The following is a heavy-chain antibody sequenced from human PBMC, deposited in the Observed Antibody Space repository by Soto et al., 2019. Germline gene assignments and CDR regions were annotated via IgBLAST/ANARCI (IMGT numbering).Heavy chain of an antibody. V-gene: IGHV3-23*01. CDR1: GFSISTHA. CDR2: FSGRSGDT. D-gene: IGHD6-19*01. CDR3: ARDSSAWPNYFDS. Sequence: GGSLRLSCVASGFSISTHALTWVRQAPGKGLEWVSSFSGRSGDTYYVASVKGRFTISGDSSKNTVILQMNNLRADDTALYYCARDSSAWPNYFDSWGQGIQVTVSS. J-gene: IGHJ4*02.